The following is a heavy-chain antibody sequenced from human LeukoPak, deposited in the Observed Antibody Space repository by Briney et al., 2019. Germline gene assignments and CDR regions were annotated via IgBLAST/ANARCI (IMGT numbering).Heavy chain of an antibody. CDR3: ARDGIVVVPAARHYYYDSEFDY. J-gene: IGHJ4*02. D-gene: IGHD2-2*01. V-gene: IGHV1-18*01. CDR1: GYTFTSYG. Sequence: GASVKVSCKASGYTFTSYGISWVRRAPGQRLEWMGWISAYNGNTNYAQKLQGRVTMTTDTSTSTAYMELRSLRSDDTAVYYCARDGIVVVPAARHYYYDSEFDYWGQGTLVTVSS. CDR2: ISAYNGNT.